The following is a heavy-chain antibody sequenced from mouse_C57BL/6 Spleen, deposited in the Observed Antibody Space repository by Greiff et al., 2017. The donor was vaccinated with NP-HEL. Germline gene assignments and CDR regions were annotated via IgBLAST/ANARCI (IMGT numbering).Heavy chain of an antibody. CDR1: GYSITSGYY. V-gene: IGHV3-6*01. D-gene: IGHD1-1*01. CDR2: IRYDGST. J-gene: IGHJ3*01. CDR3: ARRSSYYYGSSTGFAD. Sequence: EVQLQESGPGLVKPSQSLSLTCSVTGYSITSGYYWNLIRQFPGNKLECMGYIRYDGSTNYNPSLTNRISITRDTSKNQFFLKLNSVTTEDTATYYCARRSSYYYGSSTGFADWGQGTLVTVSA.